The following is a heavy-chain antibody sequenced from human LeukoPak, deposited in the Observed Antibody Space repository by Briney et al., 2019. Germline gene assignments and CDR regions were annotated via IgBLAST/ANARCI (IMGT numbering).Heavy chain of an antibody. CDR2: IYYSGST. V-gene: IGHV4-31*03. Sequence: KSSQTLSLTCTVSGGSISSGGYYWSWIRQHPGKGLEWIGYIYYSGSTYYNPSLKSRVTISVDTSKNQFSLKLSSVTAADTAVYYCARNSNDYGDYYYWGQGTLVTVSS. J-gene: IGHJ4*02. D-gene: IGHD4-17*01. CDR1: GGSISSGGYY. CDR3: ARNSNDYGDYYY.